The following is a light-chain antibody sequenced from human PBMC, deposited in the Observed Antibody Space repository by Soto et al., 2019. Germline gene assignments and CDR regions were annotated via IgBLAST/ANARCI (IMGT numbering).Light chain of an antibody. CDR2: EVS. CDR1: SSDVGSYNL. J-gene: IGLJ1*01. V-gene: IGLV2-23*02. CDR3: CSYGGSYV. Sequence: QCVLTQPASVSGSPGQSITISCTGTSSDVGSYNLVSWYQQHPGKAPKVMIYEVSKRPSGVSNRFSGSKSGNTASLTISGLQAEDEADYYCCSYGGSYVFGPGTKVTVL.